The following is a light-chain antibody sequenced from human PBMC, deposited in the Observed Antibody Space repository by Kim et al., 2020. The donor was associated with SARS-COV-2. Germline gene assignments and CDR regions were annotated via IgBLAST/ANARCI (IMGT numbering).Light chain of an antibody. J-gene: IGLJ2*01. Sequence: SSELTQDPAVSVALGQTVRITCQGDNLRSYYASWYQQKPGQAPILVISGKNNRPSGIPDRFSGSSSGNTASLTITGAQAEDEADYCCSSRDNSGNVLFGGGTKLTVL. CDR3: SSRDNSGNVL. CDR1: NLRSYY. CDR2: GKN. V-gene: IGLV3-19*01.